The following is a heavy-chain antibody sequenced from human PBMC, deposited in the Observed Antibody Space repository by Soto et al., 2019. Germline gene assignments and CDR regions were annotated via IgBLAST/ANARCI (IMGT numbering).Heavy chain of an antibody. Sequence: QVQLQESGPGLVKPSETLSLTCTVSGGSISSYYWSWIRQPPGKGLEWIGYIYYSGSTNYNPSLKSRVTISVDTSKNQFSLKLSSVTAADTAVYYCARGLTVIRYFDWLLDNWYFDLWGRGTLVTVSS. J-gene: IGHJ2*01. CDR1: GGSISSYY. V-gene: IGHV4-59*01. CDR2: IYYSGST. CDR3: ARGLTVIRYFDWLLDNWYFDL. D-gene: IGHD3-9*01.